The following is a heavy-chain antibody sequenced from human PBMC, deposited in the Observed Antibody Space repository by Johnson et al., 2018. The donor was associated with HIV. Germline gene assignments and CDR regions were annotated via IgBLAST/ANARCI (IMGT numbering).Heavy chain of an antibody. CDR3: AKEYSSSSRDLAN. CDR1: GFTFSSYG. Sequence: VQLVESGGGVVQPGRSLRLSCAASGFTFSSYGMHWVRQAPGKGLEWVAVISYDGSNKYYADSVKGRFTISRDNSKNTLYLQMNSLRAEDTAVYHCAKEYSSSSRDLANWGQGTMVTVSS. CDR2: ISYDGSNK. V-gene: IGHV3-30*18. D-gene: IGHD6-6*01. J-gene: IGHJ3*01.